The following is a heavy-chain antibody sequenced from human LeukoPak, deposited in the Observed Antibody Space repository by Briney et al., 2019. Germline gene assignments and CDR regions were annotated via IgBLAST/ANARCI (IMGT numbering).Heavy chain of an antibody. CDR1: GFTVSSNS. CDR2: IFSST. Sequence: GGSLRLSCTVSGFTVSSNSMSWVRQAPGKGLEWVSFIFSSTHYSDSVKGRFTISRDNSKNTLYLQMNSLRAEDTAVYYCAKDYGEVVTADYFDYWGQGTLVTVSS. D-gene: IGHD2-21*02. J-gene: IGHJ4*02. V-gene: IGHV3-66*03. CDR3: AKDYGEVVTADYFDY.